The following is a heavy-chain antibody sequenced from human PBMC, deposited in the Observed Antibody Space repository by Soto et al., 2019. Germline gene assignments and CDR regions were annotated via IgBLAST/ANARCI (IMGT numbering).Heavy chain of an antibody. J-gene: IGHJ6*02. CDR3: ARDGLELRPHGIDV. CDR2: INPNSGGT. D-gene: IGHD1-7*01. V-gene: IGHV1-2*04. Sequence: ASVKVSCKASGYTFTGYYMHWVRQAPGQGLEWMGWINPNSGGTNYAQKFQGWVTMTRDTSISTAYMELSRLRSDDTAVYYCARDGLELRPHGIDVWGQGTTVPVSS. CDR1: GYTFTGYY.